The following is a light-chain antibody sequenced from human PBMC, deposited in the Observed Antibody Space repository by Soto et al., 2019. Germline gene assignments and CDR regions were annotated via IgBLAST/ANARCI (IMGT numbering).Light chain of an antibody. V-gene: IGLV1-44*01. Sequence: SVLTQAPSASGTPGQRVTISSSGSSSNIGRSSVNWYQHLPGTAPKLLIYSNDRRPSGVPERFSGSKSGTSASLAISGLQSEDEADYYCSAWDDSLNGLYVFGTGTKVTVL. CDR2: SND. J-gene: IGLJ1*01. CDR1: SSNIGRSS. CDR3: SAWDDSLNGLYV.